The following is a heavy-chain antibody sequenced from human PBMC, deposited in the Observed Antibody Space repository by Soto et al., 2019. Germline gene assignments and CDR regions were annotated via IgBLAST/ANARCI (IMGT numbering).Heavy chain of an antibody. CDR2: IIPIFGTA. CDR3: ARVRGREQLVPVGWFDP. Sequence: ASVKVSCKASGGTFSSYASSWVRQAPGQGLEWMGGIIPIFGTANYAQKFQGRVTITADESTSTAYMELSSLRSEDTAVYYCARVRGREQLVPVGWFDPWGQGPLVTVS. V-gene: IGHV1-69*13. J-gene: IGHJ5*02. CDR1: GGTFSSYA. D-gene: IGHD6-6*01.